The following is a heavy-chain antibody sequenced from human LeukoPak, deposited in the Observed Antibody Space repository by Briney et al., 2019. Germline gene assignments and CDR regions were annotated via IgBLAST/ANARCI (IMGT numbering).Heavy chain of an antibody. D-gene: IGHD6-13*01. CDR1: GYTFTGYY. CDR3: ARDRSAAAGTSDY. V-gene: IGHV1-2*02. J-gene: IGHJ4*02. Sequence: ASVKVSCKASGYTFTGYYMHWVRQAPGQGLEWMGWINPNSGGTNYAQKFQGRVTMTRDTSISTAYMELSRLRPDDTAVYYCARDRSAAAGTSDYWGQGTLVTVSS. CDR2: INPNSGGT.